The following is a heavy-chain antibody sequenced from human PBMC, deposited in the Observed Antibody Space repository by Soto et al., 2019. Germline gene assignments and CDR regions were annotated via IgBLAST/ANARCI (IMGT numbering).Heavy chain of an antibody. D-gene: IGHD3-22*01. J-gene: IGHJ6*02. CDR1: GYSFTSYW. V-gene: IGHV5-10-1*01. CDR3: ARHAYYDSSGYYYYYGMDV. Sequence: GESLKISCKGSGYSFTSYWISWVRQMPGKGLEWMGRIDPSDSYTNYSPSFQGHVTISADKSISTAYLQWSSLKVSDTAMYYCARHAYYDSSGYYYYYGMDVWGQGTTVTVSS. CDR2: IDPSDSYT.